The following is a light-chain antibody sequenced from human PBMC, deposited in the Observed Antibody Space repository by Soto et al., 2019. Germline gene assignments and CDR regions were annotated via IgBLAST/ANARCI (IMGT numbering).Light chain of an antibody. Sequence: IQLTQSPSSLSAAVGDRVTITCRTSQNILNHLNWYQQKPGKVPKILIYGASTLHNGVPSRFSAGGSGSLFILTISNLQPDDFATYYCQQTFNTYFTFCPGT. J-gene: IGKJ3*01. V-gene: IGKV1-39*01. CDR1: QNILNH. CDR3: QQTFNTYFT. CDR2: GAS.